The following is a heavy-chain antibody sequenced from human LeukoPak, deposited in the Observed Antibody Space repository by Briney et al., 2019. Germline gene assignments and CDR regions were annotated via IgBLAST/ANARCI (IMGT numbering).Heavy chain of an antibody. V-gene: IGHV3-7*03. CDR3: AREGGIVDRYGMDV. CDR1: GFTFSSYW. J-gene: IGHJ6*04. CDR2: IKQDGSEK. D-gene: IGHD1-26*01. Sequence: GGSLRLSCAASGFTFSSYWMSWVRQAPGMGLEWVANIKQDGSEKYYVDSVKGRFTISRDNAKNSLYLQMNSLRAEDTAVYYCAREGGIVDRYGMDVWGKGTTVTVSS.